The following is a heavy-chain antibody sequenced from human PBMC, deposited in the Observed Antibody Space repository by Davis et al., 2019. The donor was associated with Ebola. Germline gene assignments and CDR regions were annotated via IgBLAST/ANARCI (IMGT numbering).Heavy chain of an antibody. CDR3: ARGPSYLNFDY. V-gene: IGHV4-39*01. J-gene: IGHJ4*02. CDR1: GGSISSSVYY. CDR2: IYYSGST. Sequence: SETLSLTCTVSGGSISSSVYYWGWIRQPPGKGLEWIGSIYYSGSTYYNPSLKSRVTISVDTSKNQFSLKLSSVTAADTAVYYCARGPSYLNFDYWGQGTLVTVSS.